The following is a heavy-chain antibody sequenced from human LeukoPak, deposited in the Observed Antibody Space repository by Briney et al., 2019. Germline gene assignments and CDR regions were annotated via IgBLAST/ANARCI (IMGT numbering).Heavy chain of an antibody. Sequence: SETLSLTCTVSGGSISGSTSYWGWIRQSPGKGLEWIGLLNYSGTTYYNPSFKSRVSISIDRSRTQFSLKLSSVSAADTAFYYCSRYDSDTGDFDPWGQGTLVTISS. D-gene: IGHD3-10*01. CDR3: SRYDSDTGDFDP. CDR1: GGSISGSTSY. CDR2: LNYSGTT. J-gene: IGHJ5*02. V-gene: IGHV4-39*07.